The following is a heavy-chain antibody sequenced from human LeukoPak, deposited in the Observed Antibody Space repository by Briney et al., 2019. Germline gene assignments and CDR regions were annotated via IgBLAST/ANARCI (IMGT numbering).Heavy chain of an antibody. CDR3: AKETWPTVGATYDAFDI. CDR2: ISGSGGST. D-gene: IGHD1-26*01. J-gene: IGHJ3*02. V-gene: IGHV3-23*01. Sequence: GGSLRLSCAASGFTFSSYAMSWVRQAPGKGLEWVSAISGSGGSTYYADSVKGRFTISRDNSKNTLYLQMNSLRAEDTAVYYCAKETWPTVGATYDAFDIWGQGTMVTVSS. CDR1: GFTFSSYA.